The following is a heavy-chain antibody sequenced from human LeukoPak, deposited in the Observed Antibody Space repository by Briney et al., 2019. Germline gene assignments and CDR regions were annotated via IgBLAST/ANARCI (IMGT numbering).Heavy chain of an antibody. D-gene: IGHD5-24*01. CDR2: IYYSGST. V-gene: IGHV4-59*01. J-gene: IGHJ4*02. Sequence: SETLSLTCTVSGGSISSYYWSWIRQPPGKGLEWIGYIYYSGSTNYSPSLKSRLTISVDTSKNQFSLKLSSVTAADTAVYYCARGNGYNYYWGQGSLVTVSS. CDR3: ARGNGYNYY. CDR1: GGSISSYY.